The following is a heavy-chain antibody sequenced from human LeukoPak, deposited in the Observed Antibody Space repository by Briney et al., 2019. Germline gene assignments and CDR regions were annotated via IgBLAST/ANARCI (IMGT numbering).Heavy chain of an antibody. CDR3: VRSLPYPCGGDCCGAFDL. V-gene: IGHV4-59*01. J-gene: IGHJ3*01. D-gene: IGHD2-21*02. CDR1: GVSMSSYY. CDR2: IYYIGSN. Sequence: SETLSLTCTVSGVSMSSYYWSWIRQPPGKGLEWIAYIYYIGSNKYNPPLKSRVAIPIDTSKNQFSLKLTSVTPADTAVYCCVRSLPYPCGGDCCGAFDLGGQGTLVPVSS.